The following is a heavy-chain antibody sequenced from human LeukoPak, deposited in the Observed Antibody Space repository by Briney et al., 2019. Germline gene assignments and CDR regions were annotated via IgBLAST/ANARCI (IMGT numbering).Heavy chain of an antibody. V-gene: IGHV3-53*01. J-gene: IGHJ3*02. Sequence: GGSLRLSCAASGFTVSSNYMSWVRQAPGKGLEWVSVIYSGGSTYYADSVKGRFTISRDNSKNTLYLQMNSLRAEDTAVYYCARSSTSWDGAFDIWGQGTMVTVSS. CDR1: GFTVSSNY. CDR2: IYSGGST. D-gene: IGHD2-2*01. CDR3: ARSSTSWDGAFDI.